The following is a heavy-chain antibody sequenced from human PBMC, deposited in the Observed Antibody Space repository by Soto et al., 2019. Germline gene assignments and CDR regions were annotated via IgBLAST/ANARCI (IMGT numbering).Heavy chain of an antibody. V-gene: IGHV3-53*01. CDR1: XFSVSNNY. J-gene: IGHJ6*02. CDR3: ARGMDGMDV. Sequence: GGSLRLSCAASXFSVSNNYMTWVRQAPGKGLEWVSVIYSGGNTYYADNVKGRFTISRDSSTNTLYLQMNSLRVEDTAVYYCARGMDGMDVWGQGTTVTVSS. CDR2: IYSGGNT.